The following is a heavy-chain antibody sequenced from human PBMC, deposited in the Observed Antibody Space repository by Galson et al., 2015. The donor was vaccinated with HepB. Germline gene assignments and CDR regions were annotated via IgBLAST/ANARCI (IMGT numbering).Heavy chain of an antibody. J-gene: IGHJ3*02. V-gene: IGHV3-11*06. CDR1: GFTFSDYY. CDR3: ARDRGHGHGRAFDI. Sequence: SLRLSCAASGFTFSDYYMSWIRQAPGKGLEWVSYISSSSSYTNYADSVKGRFTISRDNAKNSLYLQMNSLRDEDTALYYCARDRGHGHGRAFDIWGQGTMVTVSS. CDR2: ISSSSSYT.